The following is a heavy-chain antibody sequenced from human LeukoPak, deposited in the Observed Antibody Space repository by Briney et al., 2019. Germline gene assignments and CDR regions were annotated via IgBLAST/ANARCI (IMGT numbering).Heavy chain of an antibody. J-gene: IGHJ4*02. V-gene: IGHV4-4*07. CDR3: ASAGHDGIGYKVC. Sequence: PSETLSLTCIVSGDSINSDSWNWIRQPAGKGLEWIGRIYATGSTNYNPSLQGRVTLSIDTSKRQFSMTLSSVTAADTAVYYCASAGHDGIGYKVCWGQGTLVTVSS. CDR1: GDSINSDS. D-gene: IGHD3-22*01. CDR2: IYATGST.